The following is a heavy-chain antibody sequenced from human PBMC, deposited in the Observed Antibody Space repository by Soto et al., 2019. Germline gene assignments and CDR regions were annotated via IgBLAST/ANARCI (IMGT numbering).Heavy chain of an antibody. CDR3: ARRGDCRRGSCPLGFDS. D-gene: IGHD2-15*01. CDR1: GNTFTTYY. V-gene: IGHV1-46*03. J-gene: IGHJ4*02. CDR2: INPRDGGT. Sequence: QVQLVQSGAEVKKPGASVKVPCKASGNTFTTYYVHWVRQAPGQGLEWMGVINPRDGGTSYAQKFQGRVTVDRDTSTRTVQMELSSQRSQATAMYYCARRGDCRRGSCPLGFDSGRQETQVTVSS.